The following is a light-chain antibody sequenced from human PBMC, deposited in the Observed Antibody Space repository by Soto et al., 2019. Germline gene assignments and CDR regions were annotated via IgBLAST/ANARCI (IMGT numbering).Light chain of an antibody. CDR1: SSDVGAYNS. V-gene: IGLV2-14*01. CDR2: GVS. Sequence: QSALTQPASVSGSPGQSITISCTGTSSDVGAYNSVCWHQQHPGKAPKLMIYGVSKRPSGVSDRFSASKSGNTASLTISGLQADDEADYYCSSFTRSDTWVFGGGTKLTVL. J-gene: IGLJ3*02. CDR3: SSFTRSDTWV.